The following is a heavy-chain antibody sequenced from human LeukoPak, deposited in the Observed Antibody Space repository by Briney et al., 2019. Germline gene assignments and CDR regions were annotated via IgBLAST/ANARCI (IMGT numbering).Heavy chain of an antibody. CDR2: ISAYNGNT. V-gene: IGHV1-18*01. CDR3: ARDLFLWFGQSYDAFDV. CDR1: GYTFTSDG. Sequence: ASVTVSCKASGYTFTSDGISWVRQAPGQGLEWMGWISAYNGNTNYAQKLQGRVTMTTDTSTSTAYMELRSLRSDDTAVYYCARDLFLWFGQSYDAFDVWGQGTVVTVSS. D-gene: IGHD3-10*01. J-gene: IGHJ3*01.